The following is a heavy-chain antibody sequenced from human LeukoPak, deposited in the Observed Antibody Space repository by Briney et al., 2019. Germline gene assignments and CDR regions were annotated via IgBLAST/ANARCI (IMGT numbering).Heavy chain of an antibody. CDR2: MNTSGST. D-gene: IGHD3-10*01. Sequence: PSETLSLTCAVSGESFSGYCWSWIRQPPGKGLEWIGEMNTSGSTKYNPSLKSRVTTSVDMSKNQVSLKLTFVTAVDTAVYYCARGIGSGNEGVYFDNWDQGTLVTVSS. J-gene: IGHJ4*02. V-gene: IGHV4-34*01. CDR1: GESFSGYC. CDR3: ARGIGSGNEGVYFDN.